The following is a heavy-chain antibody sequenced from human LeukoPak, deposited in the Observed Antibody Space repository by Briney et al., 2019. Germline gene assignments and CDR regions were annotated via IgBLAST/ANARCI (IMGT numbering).Heavy chain of an antibody. V-gene: IGHV3-11*01. CDR3: ARLAGGGYNCKQIDY. J-gene: IGHJ4*02. D-gene: IGHD1-1*01. Sequence: PGGSLRLSCAASGFTFSDYYMIWIRQAPGKGLEGVSYISRSGSNIYYADSVKGRCTISRDSAKHSLYLQMNSRSAEETAGYYCARLAGGGYNCKQIDYWGQGTLVTVSS. CDR2: ISRSGSNI. CDR1: GFTFSDYY.